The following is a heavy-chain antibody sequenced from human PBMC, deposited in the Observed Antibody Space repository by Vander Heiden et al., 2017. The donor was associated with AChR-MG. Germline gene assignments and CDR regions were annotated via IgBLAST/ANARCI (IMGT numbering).Heavy chain of an antibody. Sequence: EVQLVESGGGLVKPGGSLRLSCAASGFTFSSYSMNWVRQAPGKGLEWVSSISSSSSYIYYADSVKGRFTISRDNAKNSLYLQMKSLRAEDTAVYYFAREGVVRGVIDYWGQGTLVTVSS. J-gene: IGHJ4*02. D-gene: IGHD3-10*01. CDR2: ISSSSSYI. V-gene: IGHV3-21*01. CDR1: GFTFSSYS. CDR3: AREGVVRGVIDY.